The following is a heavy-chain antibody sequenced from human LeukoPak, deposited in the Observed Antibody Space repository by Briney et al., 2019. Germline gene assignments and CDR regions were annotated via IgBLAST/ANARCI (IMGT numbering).Heavy chain of an antibody. CDR3: ARDRRSNRYYYYMDV. J-gene: IGHJ6*03. D-gene: IGHD1-14*01. Sequence: SETLSLTCTVSGCSISSYYWSWIRQPPGKGLEWIGYIYYSGSTNYNPSLKGRVIISVDTSKNQFSLKLSSVTAADTAVYYCARDRRSNRYYYYMDVWGKGTTVTISS. CDR1: GCSISSYY. V-gene: IGHV4-59*01. CDR2: IYYSGST.